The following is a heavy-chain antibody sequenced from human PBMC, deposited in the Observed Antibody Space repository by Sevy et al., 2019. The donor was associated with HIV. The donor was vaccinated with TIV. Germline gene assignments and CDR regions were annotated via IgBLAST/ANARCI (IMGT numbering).Heavy chain of an antibody. V-gene: IGHV3-30*09. D-gene: IGHD2-8*02. CDR3: ARVGVSYCTDYCYHRFDY. CDR1: GFTFSSYA. Sequence: GGSLRLSCAASGFTFSSYALLWVRQAPGKGLEWVSLISYDGSKKYYSDSVKGRFAISRDESKTTLFLQMNSLISEDTAIYYCARVGVSYCTDYCYHRFDYWGRGTLVTVSS. CDR2: ISYDGSKK. J-gene: IGHJ4*02.